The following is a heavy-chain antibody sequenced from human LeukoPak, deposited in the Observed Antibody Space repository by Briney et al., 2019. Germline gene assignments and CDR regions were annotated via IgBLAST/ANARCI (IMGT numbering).Heavy chain of an antibody. V-gene: IGHV4-59*08. CDR1: GGSISSYY. D-gene: IGHD5-18*01. Sequence: SETLSLTCTVSGGSISSYYWSWIRQPPGKGLEWIGYIYYSGSTNYNPSLKSQVTISVDTSKNQFSLKLSSVTAADTAVYYCARHGSSWDTAMGEFDYWGQGTLVTVSS. J-gene: IGHJ4*02. CDR3: ARHGSSWDTAMGEFDY. CDR2: IYYSGST.